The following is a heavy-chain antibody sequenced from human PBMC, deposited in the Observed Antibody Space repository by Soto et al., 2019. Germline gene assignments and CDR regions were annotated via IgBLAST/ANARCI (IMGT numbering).Heavy chain of an antibody. Sequence: GESLKISCKGSGYSFTSYWIGWVRQMPGKGLEWMGIIYPGDSDTRYSPSLQGQVTISADKSISTAYLQWSSLKASDTALYYCARQGAYVWGSYPYTCANYYYYGMDVWRQGTTVTVSS. D-gene: IGHD3-16*01. CDR1: GYSFTSYW. CDR3: ARQGAYVWGSYPYTCANYYYYGMDV. J-gene: IGHJ6*02. CDR2: IYPGDSDT. V-gene: IGHV5-51*01.